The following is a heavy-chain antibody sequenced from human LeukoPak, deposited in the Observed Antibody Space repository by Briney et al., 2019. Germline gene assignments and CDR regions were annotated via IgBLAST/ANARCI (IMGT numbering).Heavy chain of an antibody. D-gene: IGHD6-6*01. CDR2: INHSGST. V-gene: IGHV4-34*01. CDR3: ARGRHLIAARLHYYYGMDV. CDR1: GGSFSGYY. Sequence: SETLSLTCAVYGGSFSGYYWSWIRQPPGKGLEWIGEINHSGSTNYDPSLKSRVTISVDTSKNQFSLKLSSVTAADTAVYYCARGRHLIAARLHYYYGMDVWGQGTTVTVSS. J-gene: IGHJ6*02.